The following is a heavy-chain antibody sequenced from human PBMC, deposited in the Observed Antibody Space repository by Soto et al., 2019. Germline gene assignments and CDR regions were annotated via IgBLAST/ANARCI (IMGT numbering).Heavy chain of an antibody. Sequence: GGSLRLSCAASGFTFSSDAMHWVSQAPGKGLEYVSAISSNGGSTYYANSVKGRFTISRDNSKNTLYLQMGSLRAEDMALYYCARDRSKKERVWYFDLWGRGTLVTVSS. CDR2: ISSNGGST. V-gene: IGHV3-64*01. CDR1: GFTFSSDA. CDR3: ARDRSKKERVWYFDL. J-gene: IGHJ2*01.